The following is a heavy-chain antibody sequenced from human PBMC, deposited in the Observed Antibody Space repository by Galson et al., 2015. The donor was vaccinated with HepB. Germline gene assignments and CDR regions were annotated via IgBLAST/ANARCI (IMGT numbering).Heavy chain of an antibody. CDR3: ARRGGESLFDY. J-gene: IGHJ4*02. Sequence: SLRLSCAASGFTFSSYAMHWVRQAPGKGLEWVAITSYDETKKYYVDSVKGRFTISRDNSKNTLYLQMSSLRAEDTAVYYCARRGGESLFDYWGQGTLVSVSS. D-gene: IGHD2-21*01. CDR1: GFTFSSYA. CDR2: TSYDETKK. V-gene: IGHV3-30-3*01.